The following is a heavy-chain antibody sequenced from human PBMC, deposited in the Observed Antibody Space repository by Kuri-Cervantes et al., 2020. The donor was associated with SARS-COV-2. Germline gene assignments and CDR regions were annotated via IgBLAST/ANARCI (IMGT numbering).Heavy chain of an antibody. D-gene: IGHD6-13*01. CDR1: GASISSYY. V-gene: IGHV4-4*07. CDR3: ASGRGSWPDY. CDR2: VYTSGIT. Sequence: GSLRLSCAVSGASISSYYWNWIRQPAGKGLEWIGRVYTSGITNYNPSLKSRVTISVDTSKNQFSLKLSSVTAADTAVYYCASGRGSWPDYWGQGTLVTVSS. J-gene: IGHJ4*02.